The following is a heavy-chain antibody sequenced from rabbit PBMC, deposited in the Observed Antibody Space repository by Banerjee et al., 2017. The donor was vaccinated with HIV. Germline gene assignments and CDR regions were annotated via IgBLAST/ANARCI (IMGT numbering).Heavy chain of an antibody. Sequence: QEQLEESGGDLVKPGASLTLTCTASGFSFSSNYFMCWVRQAPGKGLEWIACIYAGSSGTTYYASWAKGRFTISKSSSTTGTLQMTSLTAADTATYFCAKSDAAGSWSLDLWGPGTLVTVS. CDR3: AKSDAAGSWSLDL. J-gene: IGHJ6*01. CDR1: GFSFSSNYF. V-gene: IGHV1S45*01. D-gene: IGHD4-2*01. CDR2: IYAGSSGTT.